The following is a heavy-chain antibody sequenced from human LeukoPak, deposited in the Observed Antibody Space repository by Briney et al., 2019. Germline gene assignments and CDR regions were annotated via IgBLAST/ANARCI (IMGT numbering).Heavy chain of an antibody. V-gene: IGHV3-30*18. CDR1: GFTFSSYG. CDR3: AKVTMVRGVTQSGDY. Sequence: PGGSLRLSCAASGFTFSSYGMHWVRQAPGKGLEWVAVISYDGSNKYHADSVKGRFTISRDNSKNTLYLQMNSLRAEDTAVYYCAKVTMVRGVTQSGDYWGQGTLVTVSS. D-gene: IGHD3-10*01. CDR2: ISYDGSNK. J-gene: IGHJ4*02.